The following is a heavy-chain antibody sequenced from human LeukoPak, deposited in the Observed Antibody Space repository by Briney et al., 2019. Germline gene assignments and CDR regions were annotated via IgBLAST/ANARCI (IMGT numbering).Heavy chain of an antibody. CDR2: ISGSGGST. CDR1: GFTFSSYA. CDR3: AKSRRGVVVAGALYYFDY. Sequence: GGSLRLSCAASGFTFSSYAMSWVRQAPGKGLEWVSAISGSGGSTYYADSVKGRFTISRDNSKNTLYLQMNSLRAEDTAVYYCAKSRRGVVVAGALYYFDYWGQGTLVTVSS. J-gene: IGHJ4*02. V-gene: IGHV3-23*01. D-gene: IGHD2-15*01.